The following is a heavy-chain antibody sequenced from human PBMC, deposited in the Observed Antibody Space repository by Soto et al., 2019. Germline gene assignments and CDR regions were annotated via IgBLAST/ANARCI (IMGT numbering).Heavy chain of an antibody. CDR3: ARLTSYDSSGYYGY. J-gene: IGHJ4*02. CDR1: GFTFSSYS. D-gene: IGHD3-22*01. Sequence: EVQLVESGGGLVKPGGSLRLSCAASGFTFSSYSMNWVRQAPGKGLEWVSSISSSSSYIYYADSVKGRFTTSRDTAKNSLDLQMNSLRAGDTAVYYCARLTSYDSSGYYGYWGQGTLVTVSS. CDR2: ISSSSSYI. V-gene: IGHV3-21*01.